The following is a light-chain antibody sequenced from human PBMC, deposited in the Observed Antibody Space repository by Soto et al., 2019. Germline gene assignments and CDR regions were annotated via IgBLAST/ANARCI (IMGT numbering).Light chain of an antibody. CDR2: DVS. Sequence: QSALTQPASVSGSPGQSITLSCTGTSRDVGAYNCVSWFQQHPGKAPKLMIYDVSNRPSGVSNRFSGSKSGNTASLTISGLQGEDEAEYFCGSYTTSTTVVFGGGTKVTVL. J-gene: IGLJ2*01. CDR1: SRDVGAYNC. CDR3: GSYTTSTTVV. V-gene: IGLV2-14*01.